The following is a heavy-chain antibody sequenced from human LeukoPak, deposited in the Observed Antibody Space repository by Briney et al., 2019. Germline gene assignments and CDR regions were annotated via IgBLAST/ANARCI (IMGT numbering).Heavy chain of an antibody. V-gene: IGHV4-39*07. CDR3: TKSDGSCLIRI. J-gene: IGHJ3*02. Sequence: SETLSLTCTVSGDSLTGYYWGWIRQPPGKGLEWIGNIYYTGNTYYNPSLKSRVTISLDTSKNQFSLKVISMTAADTAVYYCTKSDGSCLIRICGRGTMVTVSS. D-gene: IGHD3-22*01. CDR2: IYYTGNT. CDR1: GDSLTGYY.